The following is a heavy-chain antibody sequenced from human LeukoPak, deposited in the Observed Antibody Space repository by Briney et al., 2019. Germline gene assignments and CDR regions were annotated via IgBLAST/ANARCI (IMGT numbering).Heavy chain of an antibody. CDR3: AREDQLAVDY. V-gene: IGHV4-31*03. CDR1: GSSISSGGYY. D-gene: IGHD2-2*01. CDR2: IYYSGST. J-gene: IGHJ4*02. Sequence: SQTLSLTCTVSGSSISSGGYYWSWIRQHPGKGLEWIGYIYYSGSTYYNPSLKSRVTISVDTSKNQFSLKLSSVTAADTAVYYCAREDQLAVDYWGQGTLVTVSS.